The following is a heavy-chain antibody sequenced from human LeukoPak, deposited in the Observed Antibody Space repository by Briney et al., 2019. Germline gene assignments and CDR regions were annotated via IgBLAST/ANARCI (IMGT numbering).Heavy chain of an antibody. Sequence: PSETLSPTCTVSGGSISSGGYYWSWIRQHPGKGLEWIGYIYYSGSTYYNPSLKSRVTISVDTSKNQFSLKLSSVTAADTAVYYCARAPTPHWFDLWGQGTLVTVSS. CDR1: GGSISSGGYY. V-gene: IGHV4-31*03. CDR2: IYYSGST. J-gene: IGHJ5*02. CDR3: ARAPTPHWFDL.